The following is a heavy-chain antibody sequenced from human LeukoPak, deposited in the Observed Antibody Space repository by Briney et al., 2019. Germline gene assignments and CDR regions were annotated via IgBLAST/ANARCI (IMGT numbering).Heavy chain of an antibody. D-gene: IGHD6-19*01. CDR2: IKEDGSEK. CDR1: DFTFSNYW. V-gene: IGHV3-7*05. CDR3: ARGIAVPAMGVHFDY. J-gene: IGHJ4*02. Sequence: GGSLRLSCAASDFTFSNYWMSWVRQAPGKGLEWVANIKEDGSEKHYVDSVEGRFTISRDNPKKSLYLQMNSLRAEDTAVYHCARGIAVPAMGVHFDYWGQGTLVTVSS.